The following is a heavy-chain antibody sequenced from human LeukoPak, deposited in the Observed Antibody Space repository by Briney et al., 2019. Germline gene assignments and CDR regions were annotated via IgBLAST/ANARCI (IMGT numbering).Heavy chain of an antibody. CDR3: ARDVESEYVLLWFGEFPLDY. D-gene: IGHD3-10*01. CDR2: ISAYNGNT. J-gene: IGHJ4*02. CDR1: GYTFTSYG. V-gene: IGHV1-18*01. Sequence: ASVKVSCKASGYTFTSYGISWVRQAPGQGLEWMGWISAYNGNTNYAQKLQGRVTMTTDTSTSTAYMELRSLRSDDTAVYYCARDVESEYVLLWFGEFPLDYWGQGTLVTVSS.